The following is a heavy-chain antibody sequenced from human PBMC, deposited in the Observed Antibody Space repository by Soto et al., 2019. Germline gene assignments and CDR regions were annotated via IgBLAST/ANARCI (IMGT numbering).Heavy chain of an antibody. V-gene: IGHV1-18*04. J-gene: IGHJ6*02. Sequence: ASVKVSCKASGYTFTSYGISWVRQAPGQGLEWMGWISAYNGNTNYAQKLQGRVTMTTDTSTSTAYMELRSLRSDDTAVYYCARVKEEISHYYYYGMDVWGQGTPLTLSS. CDR2: ISAYNGNT. CDR1: GYTFTSYG. CDR3: ARVKEEISHYYYYGMDV.